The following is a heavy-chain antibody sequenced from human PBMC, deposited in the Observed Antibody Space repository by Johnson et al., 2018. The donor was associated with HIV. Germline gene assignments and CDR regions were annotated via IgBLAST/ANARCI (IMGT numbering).Heavy chain of an antibody. CDR2: IWYDGSNK. J-gene: IGHJ3*01. V-gene: IGHV3-33*01. CDR1: GFTFSYYG. Sequence: QEQLVESGGGVVQPGRSLRLSCAASGFTFSYYGIHWVRQAPGKGLEWVAVIWYDGSNKYYADSVKGRFPISRDNSKNTLYLQMNSLRPEDTAVYYCARDGRDLVTRGSFDVWGQGTVVTVSS. CDR3: ARDGRDLVTRGSFDV. D-gene: IGHD3-9*01.